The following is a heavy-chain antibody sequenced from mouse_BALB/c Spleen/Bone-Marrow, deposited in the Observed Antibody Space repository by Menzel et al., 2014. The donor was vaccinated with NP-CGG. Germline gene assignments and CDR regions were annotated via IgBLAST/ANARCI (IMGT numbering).Heavy chain of an antibody. V-gene: IGHV1S29*02. CDR2: IFPYNGGA. D-gene: IGHD1-1*01. CDR3: SRANNYYHHIDY. Sequence: VQLLQSGPELVKPGASVKISCKASGYTFTDYIMHWVKLSHGKSLEWIGYIFPYNGGAVYDQKFRSRATLTVDTSSTTAYMEPHSLTAEDSAVDYCSRANNYYHHIDYWGQGTTLTVSS. J-gene: IGHJ2*01. CDR1: GYTFTDYI.